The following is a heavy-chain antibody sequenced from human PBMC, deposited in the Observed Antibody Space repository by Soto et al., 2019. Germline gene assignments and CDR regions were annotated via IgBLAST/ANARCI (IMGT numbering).Heavy chain of an antibody. Sequence: SETLSLTCAVYDGSFSGYYWSWIRQPPEKGLEWIGEINHSGSTNYNPSLKSQVTISVDTSKNQFSLKLSSVTAEDTVVFFCARDHADRTHYVFGNNMDVWGQGTTVT. CDR2: INHSGST. CDR1: DGSFSGYY. J-gene: IGHJ6*02. CDR3: ARDHADRTHYVFGNNMDV. D-gene: IGHD3-3*01. V-gene: IGHV4-34*01.